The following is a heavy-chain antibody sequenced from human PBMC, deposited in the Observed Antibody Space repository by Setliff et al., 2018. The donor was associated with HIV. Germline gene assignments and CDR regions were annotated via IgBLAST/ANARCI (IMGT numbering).Heavy chain of an antibody. V-gene: IGHV1-18*01. Sequence: EASVKVSCKASGYSFTTSGVSWVRQAPGQGLEWMGWINIRSGNTNYAQKFQGRVTMTTDTSTSTAYMGLTSLRSDDTAVYYCARQLSNSLECWGQGTPVTVSS. J-gene: IGHJ4*02. CDR2: INIRSGNT. CDR1: GYSFTTSG. D-gene: IGHD1-1*01. CDR3: ARQLSNSLEC.